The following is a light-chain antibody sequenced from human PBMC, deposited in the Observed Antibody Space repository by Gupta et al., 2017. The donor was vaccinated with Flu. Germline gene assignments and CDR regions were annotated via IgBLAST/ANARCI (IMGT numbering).Light chain of an antibody. CDR1: SSDVGTYQY. V-gene: IGLV2-14*04. J-gene: IGLJ1*01. CDR3: ISHTGVPSDV. CDR2: DVS. Sequence: SITSSCTGTSSDVGTYQYVSWYQQHPGRAPKLMIYDVSNRPSGVSNRFSGSKSGNTASLTISGLQAEDEADYYCISHTGVPSDVFGTGTKVTVL.